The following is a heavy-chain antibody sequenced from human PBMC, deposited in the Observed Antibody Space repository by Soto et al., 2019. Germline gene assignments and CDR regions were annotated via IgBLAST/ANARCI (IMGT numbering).Heavy chain of an antibody. V-gene: IGHV2-5*02. Sequence: QITLKESGPALVKPTQTLTLTCTFSGFSLTTRGVGVGWIRQPPGKALECLALIYWDDDKRYSPSLQSRLSTXKXTXTNRVDLTMTNVNPVDTATYYCAHIPNYYQYDWFDPWGQGTLVSVSS. D-gene: IGHD3-16*01. CDR1: GFSLTTRGVG. CDR2: IYWDDDK. CDR3: AHIPNYYQYDWFDP. J-gene: IGHJ5*02.